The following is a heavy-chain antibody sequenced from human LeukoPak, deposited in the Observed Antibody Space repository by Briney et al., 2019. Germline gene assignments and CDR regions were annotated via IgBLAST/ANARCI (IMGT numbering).Heavy chain of an antibody. D-gene: IGHD3-22*01. CDR1: GYTFTSYD. V-gene: IGHV1-8*01. CDR2: MNPNSGNT. CDR3: ARESDSSGYYPTTLYYYGMDV. Sequence: ASVTVSCTASGYTFTSYDINWVRQATGQGLEWMGWMNPNSGNTGYAQKFQGRVTMTRNTSISTAYMELSSLRSEDTAVYYCARESDSSGYYPTTLYYYGMDVWGQGTTVTVSS. J-gene: IGHJ6*02.